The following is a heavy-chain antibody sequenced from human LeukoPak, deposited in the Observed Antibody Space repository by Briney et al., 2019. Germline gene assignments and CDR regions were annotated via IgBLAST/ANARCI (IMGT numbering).Heavy chain of an antibody. V-gene: IGHV3-23*01. D-gene: IGHD3-22*01. CDR1: RFSFSNYA. J-gene: IGHJ1*01. CDR2: ISGSGGST. CDR3: AKDFWGYYDSSGYLTFQH. Sequence: GGSLRLSCAASRFSFSNYAMSWVRQAPGKGLEWVSAISGSGGSTYYADSVKGRFTISRDNSKNTLYLQMNSLRAEDTAVYYCAKDFWGYYDSSGYLTFQHWGQGTLVTVSS.